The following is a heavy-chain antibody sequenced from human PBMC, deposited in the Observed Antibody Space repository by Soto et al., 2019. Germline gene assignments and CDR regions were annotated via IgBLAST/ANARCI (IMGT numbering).Heavy chain of an antibody. D-gene: IGHD6-19*01. J-gene: IGHJ4*02. CDR2: IYWDNDR. CDR3: AHLVPGPLSFAY. V-gene: IGHV2-5*02. Sequence: QITLKESGPSLIKPTQTLALTCTFSGFSFNTRGVGVAWIRQPPGKTLEWLAVIYWDNDRRYRPSLTDRLSITKDMSTKQVVLTMTNADPVDTGTYYCAHLVPGPLSFAYWGQGALVTVSS. CDR1: GFSFNTRGVG.